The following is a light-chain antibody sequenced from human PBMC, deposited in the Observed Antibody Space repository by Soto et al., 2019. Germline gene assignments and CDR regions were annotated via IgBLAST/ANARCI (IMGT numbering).Light chain of an antibody. CDR1: SSDIGGYKY. Sequence: QSALTQPASVSGSPGQSIIISCTGTSSDIGGYKYVSWYQQHPGKAPKLMIYEVSNRPSGVSYRFSGSKSGNTASLTISGLQAEDEAHYYCTSYTDRSTAVVFGGGTKVTVL. CDR3: TSYTDRSTAVV. V-gene: IGLV2-14*01. J-gene: IGLJ2*01. CDR2: EVS.